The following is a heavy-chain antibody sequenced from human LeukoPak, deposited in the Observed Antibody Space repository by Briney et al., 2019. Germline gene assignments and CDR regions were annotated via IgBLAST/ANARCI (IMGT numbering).Heavy chain of an antibody. D-gene: IGHD2-15*01. V-gene: IGHV3-30*04. CDR3: ARTNIVVVVAATSDY. J-gene: IGHJ4*02. Sequence: GGSLRLSCAASGFTFSSYAMHWVRQAPGKGLEWVAVISYDGSNKYYADSVKGRFTISRDNSKNTPYLQMNSLRAEDTAVYYCARTNIVVVVAATSDYWGQGTLVTVSS. CDR2: ISYDGSNK. CDR1: GFTFSSYA.